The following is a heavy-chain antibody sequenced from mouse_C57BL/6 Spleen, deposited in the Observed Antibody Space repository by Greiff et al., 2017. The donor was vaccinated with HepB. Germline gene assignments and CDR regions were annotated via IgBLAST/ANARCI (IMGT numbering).Heavy chain of an antibody. CDR3: TRDRNYDYDNYAMDY. CDR1: GFTFSSYA. J-gene: IGHJ4*01. CDR2: ISSGGDYI. Sequence: EVKVVESGEGLVKPGGSLKLSCAASGFTFSSYAMSCVRQTPEKRLEWVAYISSGGDYIYYADTVKGRFTISRDNARNTLYLQMSSLKSEDTAMYYCTRDRNYDYDNYAMDYWGQGTSVTVSS. D-gene: IGHD2-4*01. V-gene: IGHV5-9-1*02.